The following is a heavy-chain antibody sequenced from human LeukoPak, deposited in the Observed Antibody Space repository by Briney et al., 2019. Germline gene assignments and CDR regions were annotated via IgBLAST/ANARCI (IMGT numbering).Heavy chain of an antibody. CDR3: ASLWFGELFLPDAFDI. CDR1: GFTFSSYA. V-gene: IGHV3-30*04. CDR2: ISYDGSNK. Sequence: GGSLRLSCAASGFTFSSYAMHWVRQAPGKGLEWVAVISYDGSNKYYADSVKGRFTISRDNSKNTLYLQMNSLRAEDTAVYYCASLWFGELFLPDAFDIWGQGTMVTVSS. D-gene: IGHD3-10*01. J-gene: IGHJ3*02.